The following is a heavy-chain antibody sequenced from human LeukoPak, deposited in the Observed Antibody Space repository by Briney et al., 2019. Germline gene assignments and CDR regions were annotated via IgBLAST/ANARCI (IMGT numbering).Heavy chain of an antibody. J-gene: IGHJ6*02. CDR1: GFTFSGSA. V-gene: IGHV3-73*01. CDR3: TSTVNKDDYYFYGMDV. D-gene: IGHD4-11*01. Sequence: GGSLKLSCATASGFTFSGSAVHWVRQASGKGLEWVGRIRGRVNNYATLYAASVKGRFTISRDDSKNMVYLQVNTLKTEDTGVYYCTSTVNKDDYYFYGMDVWGQGTTVTVSS. CDR2: IRGRVNNYAT.